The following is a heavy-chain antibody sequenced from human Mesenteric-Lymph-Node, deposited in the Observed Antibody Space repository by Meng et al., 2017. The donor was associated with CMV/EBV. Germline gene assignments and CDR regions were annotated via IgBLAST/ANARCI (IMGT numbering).Heavy chain of an antibody. V-gene: IGHV3-74*01. D-gene: IGHD2-2*01. Sequence: GESLKISCAASGFTFSSYWMHWVRQAPGKGLVWVSRINSDGSSTSYADSVKGRFTISRDNSKNTLYLQMNSLRAEDTAVYYCAKGKVVSAAMDVWGQGTTVTVSS. CDR1: GFTFSSYW. CDR2: INSDGSST. CDR3: AKGKVVSAAMDV. J-gene: IGHJ6*02.